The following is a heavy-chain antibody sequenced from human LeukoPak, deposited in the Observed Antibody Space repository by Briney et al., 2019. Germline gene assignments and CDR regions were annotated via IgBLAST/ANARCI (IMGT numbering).Heavy chain of an antibody. D-gene: IGHD3-22*01. CDR3: ARVEYYDSSPGWFDP. J-gene: IGHJ5*02. V-gene: IGHV4-30-2*01. CDR1: GGSISSYS. Sequence: SETLSLTCTVSGGSISSYSWSWIRQPPGKGLEWIGYIYHSGSTYYNPSLKSRVTISVDRSKNQFSLKLSSVTAADTAVYYCARVEYYDSSPGWFDPWGQGTLVTVSS. CDR2: IYHSGST.